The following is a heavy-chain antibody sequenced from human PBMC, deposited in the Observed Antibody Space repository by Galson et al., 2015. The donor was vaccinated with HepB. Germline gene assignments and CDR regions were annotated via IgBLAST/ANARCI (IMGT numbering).Heavy chain of an antibody. J-gene: IGHJ4*02. CDR1: GYSFTSYW. CDR2: IDPSDSYT. CDR3: ARRGYSGYPEGGKNFDY. Sequence: QSGAEVKKPGESLRISCKGSGYSFTSYWISWVRQMPGKGLEWMGRIDPSDSYTNYSPSFQGHVTISADKSISTAYLQWSSLKASDTAMYYCARRGYSGYPEGGKNFDYWGQGTLVTVSS. V-gene: IGHV5-10-1*01. D-gene: IGHD5-12*01.